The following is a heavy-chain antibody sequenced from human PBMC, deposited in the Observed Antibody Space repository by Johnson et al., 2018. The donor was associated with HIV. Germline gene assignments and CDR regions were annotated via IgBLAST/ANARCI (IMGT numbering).Heavy chain of an antibody. Sequence: ESGGGLVQPGGSLRLSCAASGFTFSSYGMHWVRQAPGKGLEWVAVISYDGSNKYYADSVKGRFTISRDNSKNTLYLQMNSLRAEGTAVYYCAKDQGGSYPYDAFDIWGQGTMVTVSS. J-gene: IGHJ3*02. CDR1: GFTFSSYG. V-gene: IGHV3-30*18. CDR3: AKDQGGSYPYDAFDI. CDR2: ISYDGSNK. D-gene: IGHD1-26*01.